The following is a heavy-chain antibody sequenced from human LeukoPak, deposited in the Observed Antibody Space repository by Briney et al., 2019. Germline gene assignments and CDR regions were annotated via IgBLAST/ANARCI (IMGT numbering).Heavy chain of an antibody. CDR2: ISNDGSTI. J-gene: IGHJ4*02. CDR3: VTGVGSTGSYFDY. CDR1: GFTFSSYG. Sequence: GRSLRLSCAASGFTFSSYGIHWVRQAPGKGLEWVADISNDGSTIYYADSVKGRFTISRDNSKNTLYLQMNSLRTDVTAVYYCVTGVGSTGSYFDYWGQGTLVTVSS. V-gene: IGHV3-30*03. D-gene: IGHD1-26*01.